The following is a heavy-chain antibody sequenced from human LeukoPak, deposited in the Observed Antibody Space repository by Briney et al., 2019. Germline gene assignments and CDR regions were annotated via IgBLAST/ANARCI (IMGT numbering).Heavy chain of an antibody. CDR2: INSDGSST. CDR3: AKIPSGITVFGVVTDDFDY. Sequence: GGSLRLSCAASGFTFSSYWVSWVRQAPGKGLVWVSRINSDGSSTSYADSVKGRFTISRDNAKNTLYLQMNSLRAEDTAVYYCAKIPSGITVFGVVTDDFDYWGQGTLVTVSS. J-gene: IGHJ4*02. CDR1: GFTFSSYW. V-gene: IGHV3-74*01. D-gene: IGHD3-3*01.